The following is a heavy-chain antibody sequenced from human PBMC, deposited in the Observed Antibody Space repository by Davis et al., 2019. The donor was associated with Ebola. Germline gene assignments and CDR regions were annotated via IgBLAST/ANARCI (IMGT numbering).Heavy chain of an antibody. J-gene: IGHJ3*02. D-gene: IGHD2-21*02. CDR2: IYYSGST. CDR3: ARICGGDCYTHDAFDI. Sequence: SETLSLTCTVSGGSISSSSYYWGWIRQPPGKGLEWIGSIYYSGSTYYNPSLKSRVTISVDTSKNQFSLKLSSVTAADTAVYYCARICGGDCYTHDAFDIWGQGTMVTVSS. V-gene: IGHV4-39*01. CDR1: GGSISSSSYY.